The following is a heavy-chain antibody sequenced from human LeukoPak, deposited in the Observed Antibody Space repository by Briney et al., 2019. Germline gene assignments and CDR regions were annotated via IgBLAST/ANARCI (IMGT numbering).Heavy chain of an antibody. J-gene: IGHJ5*02. D-gene: IGHD3-10*01. V-gene: IGHV4-34*01. CDR3: ASFTPSGKNWFDP. Sequence: PETLSLTCAVYGGSFSGYYWSWIRQPPGKGLEWIGEINHSGSTNYNPSLKSRVTISVDTSKNQFSLKLSSVTAADTAVYYCASFTPSGKNWFDPWGQGTLVTVSS. CDR2: INHSGST. CDR1: GGSFSGYY.